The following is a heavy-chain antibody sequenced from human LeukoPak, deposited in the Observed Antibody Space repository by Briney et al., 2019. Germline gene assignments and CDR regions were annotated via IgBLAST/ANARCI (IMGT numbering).Heavy chain of an antibody. CDR3: ARRTYYDFWSGYGRSSAFDP. CDR1: DGSIASKNYY. V-gene: IGHV4-39*07. D-gene: IGHD3-3*01. CDR2: VYDSGTT. J-gene: IGHJ5*02. Sequence: SETLSLTCAVSDGSIASKNYYWDWIRQPPGKGLEWIGTVYDSGTTYYKSSLKSRVTISVDTSKNQFYLRLTSVTAADTAIYYCARRTYYDFWSGYGRSSAFDPWGQGILVTVSS.